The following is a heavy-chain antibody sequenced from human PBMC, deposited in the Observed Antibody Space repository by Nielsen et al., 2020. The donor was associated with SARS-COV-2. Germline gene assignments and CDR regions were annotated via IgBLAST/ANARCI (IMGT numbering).Heavy chain of an antibody. Sequence: ATLSLTCAASGFTFSSYSMNWVRQAPGKGLEWVSYISSSSSTIYYADSVKGRFTISRDNAKNSLYLQMNSLRDEDTAVYYCARDQLELPAGYYYYMDVWGKGTTVTVSS. D-gene: IGHD1-7*01. CDR3: ARDQLELPAGYYYYMDV. V-gene: IGHV3-48*02. CDR1: GFTFSSYS. CDR2: ISSSSSTI. J-gene: IGHJ6*03.